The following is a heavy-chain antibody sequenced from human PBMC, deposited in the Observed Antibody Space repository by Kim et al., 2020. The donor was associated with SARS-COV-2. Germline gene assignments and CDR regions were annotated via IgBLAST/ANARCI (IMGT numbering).Heavy chain of an antibody. V-gene: IGHV4-39*01. CDR2: IYYSGST. Sequence: SETLSLTCTVSGGSISSSSYYWGWIRQPTGQGLEWIGSIYYSGSTYYNPSLKSRVTISVDTTKNQFSLKLSSVTAADTAVYYCARIYGDYVHYWGQGTLVTVSS. CDR3: ARIYGDYVHY. CDR1: GGSISSSSYY. D-gene: IGHD4-17*01. J-gene: IGHJ4*02.